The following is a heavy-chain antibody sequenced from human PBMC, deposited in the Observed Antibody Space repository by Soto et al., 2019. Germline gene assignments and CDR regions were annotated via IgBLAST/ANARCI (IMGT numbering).Heavy chain of an antibody. CDR1: GSSFTSYR. CDR3: GRCRTASYAMDV. V-gene: IGHV1-18*01. CDR2: ISPYNGRT. Sequence: GASVKVSSKASGSSFTSYRIGWVRQVPGQRPEWMGWISPYNGRTNYAQSVKGRVVMTTDISTNTVYLELRSLRPDDSAIYYCGRCRTASYAMDVWGQGTTVTVS. D-gene: IGHD5-18*01. J-gene: IGHJ6*02.